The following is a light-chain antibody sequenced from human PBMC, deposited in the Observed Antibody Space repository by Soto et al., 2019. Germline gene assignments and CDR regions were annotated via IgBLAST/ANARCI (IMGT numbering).Light chain of an antibody. V-gene: IGLV2-14*01. CDR3: SSYTSSSILSYV. J-gene: IGLJ1*01. CDR2: DVS. Sequence: QSALNQPASVSGSPGQSITISCTGTSSDVVGYNYVSRYQQHPGKAPKLMIYDVSNRPSGVSNRFSGSKSGNTASLTVSGLQAEDEADYYCSSYTSSSILSYVFGTGTNVTVL. CDR1: SSDVVGYNY.